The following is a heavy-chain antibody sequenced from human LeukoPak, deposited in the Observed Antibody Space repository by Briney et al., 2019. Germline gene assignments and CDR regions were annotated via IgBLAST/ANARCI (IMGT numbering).Heavy chain of an antibody. CDR3: AREAFTTVTSATDAFDI. V-gene: IGHV1-2*02. CDR1: GYTFTAYY. J-gene: IGHJ3*02. CDR2: INPNSGGT. Sequence: VASVKVSCKASGYTFTAYYMHWVRQAPGQGLEWMGWINPNSGGTNSAQKFQGRVTMTRDTSISTAYMELSRLTSDDTAVYYCAREAFTTVTSATDAFDIWGQGTMVTVSS. D-gene: IGHD4-17*01.